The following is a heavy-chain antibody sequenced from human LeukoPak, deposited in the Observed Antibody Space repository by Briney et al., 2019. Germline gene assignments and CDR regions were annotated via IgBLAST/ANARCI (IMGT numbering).Heavy chain of an antibody. Sequence: GGSLRLSCAASGFTFSSYGMHWVRQAPGKGLEWVAVIWYDGSNKYYADSVKGRFTISRDNSKNTLYLQMNILRAEDTAVYYCARDSGGYYYDSSGLGYWGQGTLVTVSS. CDR1: GFTFSSYG. CDR2: IWYDGSNK. V-gene: IGHV3-33*01. CDR3: ARDSGGYYYDSSGLGY. D-gene: IGHD3-22*01. J-gene: IGHJ4*02.